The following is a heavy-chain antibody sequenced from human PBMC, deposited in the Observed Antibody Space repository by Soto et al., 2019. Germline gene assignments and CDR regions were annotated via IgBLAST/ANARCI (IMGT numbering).Heavy chain of an antibody. CDR1: GYTFTGYY. J-gene: IGHJ6*02. CDR3: ARTLGYCSGGSCYSRYCYGMDV. D-gene: IGHD2-15*01. Sequence: ASVKVSCKASGYTFTGYYMHWVRQAPGQGLEWMGWINPNSGGTNYAQKFQGRVTMTRDTSISTAYMELSRLRSDDTAVYYCARTLGYCSGGSCYSRYCYGMDVWGQGTTVTVSS. V-gene: IGHV1-2*02. CDR2: INPNSGGT.